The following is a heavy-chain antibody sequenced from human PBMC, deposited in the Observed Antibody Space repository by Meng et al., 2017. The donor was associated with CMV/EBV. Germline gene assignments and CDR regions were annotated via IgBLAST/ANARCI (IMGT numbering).Heavy chain of an antibody. V-gene: IGHV1-69*10. CDR3: ARRLSTYDFWSSYSSRGMDV. D-gene: IGHD3-3*01. J-gene: IGHJ6*02. Sequence: SVNVSCKASGGTFSSYAISWVRQPPGQGLEWMGGIIPILGIANYAQKFQGRVTITADKSTSTAYMELSSLRSEDTAVYYCARRLSTYDFWSSYSSRGMDVWGQGTTVTVSS. CDR2: IIPILGIA. CDR1: GGTFSSYA.